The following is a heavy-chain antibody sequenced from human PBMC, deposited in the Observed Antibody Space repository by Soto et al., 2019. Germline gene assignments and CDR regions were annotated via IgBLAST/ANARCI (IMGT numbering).Heavy chain of an antibody. Sequence: EVQLLESGGDLVQPGGSLRLSCAASGFTFSSYAMGWVRQSPGKGLEWVSAITAGGDMTFYADSVKGRFTISRDNSENTLYLQMDSLKAEDTAVYYCAKDTSGDYSFDYWGQGALVSVSS. CDR3: AKDTSGDYSFDY. CDR2: ITAGGDMT. J-gene: IGHJ4*02. V-gene: IGHV3-23*01. CDR1: GFTFSSYA. D-gene: IGHD4-17*01.